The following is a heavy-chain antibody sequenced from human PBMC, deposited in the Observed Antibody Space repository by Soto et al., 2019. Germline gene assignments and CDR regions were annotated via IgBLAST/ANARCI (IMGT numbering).Heavy chain of an antibody. Sequence: PSETLSLTCAVYGGSFSGYYWSWIRQPPGKGLGWIGEINHSGGTNYNPSLKSRVTISVDTSKNQFSLKLSSVTAADTAVYYCAREGYCSGGSCYSRTLDCWGQGTLVTVSS. D-gene: IGHD2-15*01. V-gene: IGHV4-34*01. CDR3: AREGYCSGGSCYSRTLDC. J-gene: IGHJ4*02. CDR1: GGSFSGYY. CDR2: INHSGGT.